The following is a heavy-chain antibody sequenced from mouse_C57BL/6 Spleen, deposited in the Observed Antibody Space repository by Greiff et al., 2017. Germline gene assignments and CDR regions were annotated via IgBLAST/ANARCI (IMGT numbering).Heavy chain of an antibody. CDR1: GFSLTSYA. CDR3: ARKESNYVGFAY. Sequence: VPLVESGPGLVAPSQSLSITCTVSGFSLTSYAISWVRQPPGKGLDWLGVIWTGGGTNYNSALKSRLSIRKDNSKRQGFLKMNSLQPDDTARYYCARKESNYVGFAYWGQGTLVTVSA. D-gene: IGHD2-5*01. J-gene: IGHJ3*01. V-gene: IGHV2-9-1*01. CDR2: IWTGGGT.